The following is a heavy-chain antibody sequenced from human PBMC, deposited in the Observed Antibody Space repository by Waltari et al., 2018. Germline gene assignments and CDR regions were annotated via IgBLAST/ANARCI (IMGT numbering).Heavy chain of an antibody. D-gene: IGHD5-18*01. CDR3: ARGGTAMVKWGWFDP. CDR1: GSTFSSYA. J-gene: IGHJ5*02. Sequence: QVQLVQSGAEVKKPGSSVKVSCKASGSTFSSYAISWVRQAPGQGLEWMGRIIPIFGTANYAQKFQGRVTITADKSTSTAYMELSSLRSEDTAVYYCARGGTAMVKWGWFDPWGQGTLVTVSS. V-gene: IGHV1-69*08. CDR2: IIPIFGTA.